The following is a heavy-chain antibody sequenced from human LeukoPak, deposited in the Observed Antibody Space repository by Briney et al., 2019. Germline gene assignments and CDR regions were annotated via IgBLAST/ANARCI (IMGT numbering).Heavy chain of an antibody. CDR2: IYYTGNT. Sequence: SETLSLTCTVSGDSITNYFWSWIRQPPGKGLEWIGYIYYTGNTNYSPFLKSRVTMSVDTSTNQFSLRLPSVTAADTAVYYCARGRVAYSAYYFDFWGRGTLATVSS. J-gene: IGHJ4*02. D-gene: IGHD2-15*01. CDR1: GDSITNYF. CDR3: ARGRVAYSAYYFDF. V-gene: IGHV4-59*01.